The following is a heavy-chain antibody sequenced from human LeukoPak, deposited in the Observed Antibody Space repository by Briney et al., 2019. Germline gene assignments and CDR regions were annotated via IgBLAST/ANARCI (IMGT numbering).Heavy chain of an antibody. D-gene: IGHD2-2*01. CDR2: IKQDGSEK. V-gene: IGHV3-7*04. CDR3: ARGRYCSSTSCRYFDY. CDR1: GFSFSSYW. J-gene: IGHJ4*02. Sequence: GGSLRLSCAASGFSFSSYWMSWVRLAPGKGLEWVANIKQDGSEKYYVDSVKGRFTISRDTAKNSLYLQMNSLRAEDTAVYYCARGRYCSSTSCRYFDYWGQGTLVTVSS.